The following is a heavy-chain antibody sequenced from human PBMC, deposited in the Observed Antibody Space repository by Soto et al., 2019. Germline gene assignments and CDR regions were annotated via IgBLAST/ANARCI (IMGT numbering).Heavy chain of an antibody. V-gene: IGHV4-61*01. Sequence: SETLSLTCTVSGGSVTSVSYYWSWIRQPPGKGLEWIGYIYYSASTNYNPSLQSRVTMSIDTYKNQFSLKLSSATAADTAVYYWERGCSCVVGDGFDTWGQGTLVTVSS. CDR1: GGSVTSVSYY. CDR2: IYYSAST. D-gene: IGHD2-15*01. CDR3: ERGCSCVVGDGFDT. J-gene: IGHJ4*02.